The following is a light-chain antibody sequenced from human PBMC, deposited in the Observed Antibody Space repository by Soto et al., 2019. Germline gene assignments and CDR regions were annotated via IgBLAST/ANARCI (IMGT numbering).Light chain of an antibody. Sequence: DIQMTQPPSSLSASVGDRVTITCQASQDISNYLNWYQQKPGKAPKLLIYDASNLETGVPSRFSGSGSGTDFTFTISSLQPEDIATYYCQQYDNLPSKTFGQGTKLEIK. J-gene: IGKJ2*01. V-gene: IGKV1-33*01. CDR3: QQYDNLPSKT. CDR1: QDISNY. CDR2: DAS.